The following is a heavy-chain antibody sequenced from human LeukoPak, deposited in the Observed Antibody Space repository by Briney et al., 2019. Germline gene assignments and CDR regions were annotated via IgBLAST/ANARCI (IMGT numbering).Heavy chain of an antibody. CDR3: ARSSLDDYGDYGLPDY. Sequence: SETLSFTCAVYGGSFSGYYWSWIRQPPGKGLEWIGEINHSGSTNYNPSLKSRVTISVDTSKNQFSLKLSSVTAADTAVYYCARSSLDDYGDYGLPDYWGQGTLVTVSS. J-gene: IGHJ4*02. D-gene: IGHD4-17*01. CDR1: GGSFSGYY. CDR2: INHSGST. V-gene: IGHV4-34*01.